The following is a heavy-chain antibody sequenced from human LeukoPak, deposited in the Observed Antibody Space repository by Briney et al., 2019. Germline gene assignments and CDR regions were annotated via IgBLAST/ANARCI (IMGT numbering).Heavy chain of an antibody. CDR2: IYYSGNT. D-gene: IGHD6-13*01. CDR1: GGSISSGSYH. CDR3: ARGVRRQQLDYYYYGMDV. V-gene: IGHV4-39*07. Sequence: PSETLSLTCTVSGGSISSGSYHWGWIRQPPGKGLEWIGSIYYSGNTYYNPSLKSRVTISVDTSKNQFSLKLSSVTAADTAVYYCARGVRRQQLDYYYYGMDVWGQGTTVTVSS. J-gene: IGHJ6*02.